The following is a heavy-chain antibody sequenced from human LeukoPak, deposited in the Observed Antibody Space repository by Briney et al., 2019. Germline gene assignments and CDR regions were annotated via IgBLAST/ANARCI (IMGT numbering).Heavy chain of an antibody. CDR3: ARVYGSGSPPGY. J-gene: IGHJ4*02. CDR2: ISTNGGST. V-gene: IGHV3-64*02. D-gene: IGHD3-10*01. Sequence: GGSLRLSCAASGFTFSSYAMHWVRKAPGKGLEYVSAISTNGGSTYYADSVKGRFTISRDNSENTLYLQMGSLRAEDMAVYYCARVYGSGSPPGYWGQGTLVTVSS. CDR1: GFTFSSYA.